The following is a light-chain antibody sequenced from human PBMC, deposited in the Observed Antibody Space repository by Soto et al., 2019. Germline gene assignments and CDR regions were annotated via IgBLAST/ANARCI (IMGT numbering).Light chain of an antibody. CDR2: GNT. V-gene: IGLV1-40*01. J-gene: IGLJ3*02. CDR1: SSNIRAGYD. Sequence: QSVLTQPPSVSGAPGQRVTISCTGSSSNIRAGYDVHWYQQLPGTAPKLLIYGNTNRPSGVPDRFSASKSGTSASLAITGLQAEDEADYYCQSYDSSLSCWVFGGGTKVTVL. CDR3: QSYDSSLSCWV.